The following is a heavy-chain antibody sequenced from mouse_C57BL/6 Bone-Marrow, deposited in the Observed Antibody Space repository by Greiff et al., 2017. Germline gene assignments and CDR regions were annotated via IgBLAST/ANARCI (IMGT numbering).Heavy chain of an antibody. CDR3: AGYGRGYFDV. CDR2: IYPSDGCT. V-gene: IGHV1-85*01. J-gene: IGHJ1*03. Sequence: VQLKESGPELVKPGASVKLSCKASGYTFTSYDINWVKQRPGPGLEWIGLIYPSDGCTKYNEKFKGKATLTVDTSSSTAYLELHSLTSEDAEVYFCAGYGRGYFDVWGTGTTVTVSA. D-gene: IGHD1-1*01. CDR1: GYTFTSYD.